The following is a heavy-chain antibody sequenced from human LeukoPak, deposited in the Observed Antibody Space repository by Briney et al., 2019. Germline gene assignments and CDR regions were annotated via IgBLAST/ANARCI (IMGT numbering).Heavy chain of an antibody. V-gene: IGHV4-59*12. J-gene: IGHJ5*02. CDR3: ARVRDIVVVVAANTLSAWFDP. D-gene: IGHD2-15*01. CDR2: IYYSGST. Sequence: SETLSLTCTVSGGSISSYYWRWIRQPPGKGLEWLGYIYYSGSTNYNPSLKSRVTISVDTSKNQFSLKLSSVTAADTAVYYCARVRDIVVVVAANTLSAWFDPWGQGTLVTVSS. CDR1: GGSISSYY.